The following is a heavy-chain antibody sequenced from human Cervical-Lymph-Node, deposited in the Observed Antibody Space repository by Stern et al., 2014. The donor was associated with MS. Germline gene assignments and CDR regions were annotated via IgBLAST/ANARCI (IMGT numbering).Heavy chain of an antibody. J-gene: IGHJ4*02. CDR2: LNPNSGAT. V-gene: IGHV1-2*02. CDR3: VRLWGYVTGGRSLNIEDY. D-gene: IGHD2-21*01. Sequence: QVQLVQSGPEVKNPGASVKVSCKASGYPFRDYFIHWVRQAPGQGLEWMGRLNPNSGATLCAQKFQGRVTLTRDTSISTAYMEMNSLGSDDTAVFYCVRLWGYVTGGRSLNIEDYWGQGTLVTVSS. CDR1: GYPFRDYF.